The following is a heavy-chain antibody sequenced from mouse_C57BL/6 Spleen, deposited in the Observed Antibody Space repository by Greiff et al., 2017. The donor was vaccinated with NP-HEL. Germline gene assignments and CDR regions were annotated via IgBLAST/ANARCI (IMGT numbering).Heavy chain of an antibody. D-gene: IGHD1-1*01. Sequence: QVQLQESGAELVKPGASVKLSCKASGYTFTEYTIHWVKPRSGQGLEWIGWFYPGSGSIKYNEKFKDKATLTADKSSSTVYMELSRLTSENSAVYGWARHGGAYYGSSYGFAYWGQGTLVTVSA. CDR3: ARHGGAYYGSSYGFAY. J-gene: IGHJ3*01. CDR1: GYTFTEYT. CDR2: FYPGSGSI. V-gene: IGHV1-62-2*01.